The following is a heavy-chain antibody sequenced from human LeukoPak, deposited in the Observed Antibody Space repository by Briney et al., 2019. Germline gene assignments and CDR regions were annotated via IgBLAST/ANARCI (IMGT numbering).Heavy chain of an antibody. J-gene: IGHJ6*03. CDR2: IYYSGST. CDR1: GGSISSGGYY. CDR3: ARAGQLVPQSRYYYYYYMDV. D-gene: IGHD6-13*01. Sequence: SQTLSLTCIVSGGSISSGGYYWSWIRQHPGKGLEWIGYIYYSGSTYYNPSLKSRVTISVDTSKNQFSLKLSSVTAADTAVYYCARAGQLVPQSRYYYYYYMDVWGKGTTVTVSS. V-gene: IGHV4-31*03.